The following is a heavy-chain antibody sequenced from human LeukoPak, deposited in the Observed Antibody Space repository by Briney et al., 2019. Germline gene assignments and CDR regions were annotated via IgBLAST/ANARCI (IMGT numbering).Heavy chain of an antibody. Sequence: PGGSLRLSCAASGFTFSDYAMIWVRQAPGKGLDWVSGITASGDYTYYADSVKGRFTVSRDNSRNTMSLQMNSLRGEDTGVYYCGIAGEQWLAEIDYWGQGTLVTVSS. CDR2: ITASGDYT. V-gene: IGHV3-23*01. CDR3: GIAGEQWLAEIDY. J-gene: IGHJ4*02. D-gene: IGHD6-19*01. CDR1: GFTFSDYA.